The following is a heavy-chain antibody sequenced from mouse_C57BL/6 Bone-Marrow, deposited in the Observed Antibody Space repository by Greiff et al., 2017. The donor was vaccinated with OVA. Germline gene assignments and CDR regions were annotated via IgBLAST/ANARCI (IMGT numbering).Heavy chain of an antibody. J-gene: IGHJ3*01. CDR2: IYPRSGNT. V-gene: IGHV1-81*01. D-gene: IGHD1-1*01. CDR1: GYTFTSYG. Sequence: QVQLQQSGAELARPGASVKLSCKASGYTFTSYGLSWVKQRTGQGLEWIGEIYPRSGNTYYNEKFKGKATLTADKSSSTAYMELRSLTSEDSAVYFGARNYYGSSYGFAYWGQGTLVTVSA. CDR3: ARNYYGSSYGFAY.